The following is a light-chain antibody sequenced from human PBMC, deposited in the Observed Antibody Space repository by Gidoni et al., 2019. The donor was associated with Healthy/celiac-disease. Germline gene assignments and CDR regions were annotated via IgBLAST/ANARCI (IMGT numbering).Light chain of an antibody. CDR3: AAWDDSLNGYV. CDR1: SSNIGRNT. J-gene: IGLJ1*01. V-gene: IGLV1-44*01. CDR2: SNN. Sequence: QSVLTQPPSASGTPGQRVTISCSGSSSNIGRNTVNWYQQLPGTAPKLLIDSNNQRPSGVPDRFSGSKSGTSASLAISGLQSEDEADYYCAAWDDSLNGYVFETGTKVTV.